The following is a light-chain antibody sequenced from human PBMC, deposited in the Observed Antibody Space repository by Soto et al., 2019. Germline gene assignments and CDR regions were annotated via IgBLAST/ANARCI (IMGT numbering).Light chain of an antibody. V-gene: IGLV1-51*01. CDR2: DDN. J-gene: IGLJ1*01. CDR1: SSNIGGNS. CDR3: GSWDSSLSAYV. Sequence: QSGLTRPPSVSAAPGQKVTSSCSGSSSNIGGNSVSWYQQLPGTAPKLLIYDDNKRPSGIPDRFSGSKSGTSATLGITGFQTGDEADYYCGSWDSSLSAYVFGTGTKVTVL.